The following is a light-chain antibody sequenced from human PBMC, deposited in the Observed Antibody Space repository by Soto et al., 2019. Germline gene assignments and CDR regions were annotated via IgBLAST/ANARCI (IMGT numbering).Light chain of an antibody. CDR1: SSDIGTYNF. J-gene: IGLJ3*02. CDR3: RSYAATSSLV. V-gene: IGLV2-14*01. Sequence: QSTLTQPASVSGSPGQSITMSCTGSSSDIGTYNFVSWYQQHAGKAPRLIIYEVSNRPSGVSSRFSGSKSGNSASLTISGLQPEDEAHYFCRSYAATSSLVFGGGTKLTVL. CDR2: EVS.